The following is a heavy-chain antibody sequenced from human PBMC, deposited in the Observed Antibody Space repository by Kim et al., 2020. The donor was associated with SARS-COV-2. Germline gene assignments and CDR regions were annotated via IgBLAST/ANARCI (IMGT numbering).Heavy chain of an antibody. V-gene: IGHV3-33*01. CDR2: IWYDGSNK. D-gene: IGHD1-1*01. CDR1: GFTFSSYS. CDR3: ARGGWRDNNRQYGMDV. J-gene: IGHJ6*02. Sequence: GGSLRLSCAASGFTFSSYSMHWVRQAPGRGLEWVAVIWYDGSNKYYADSVKGRFTISRDNSKNTLYLQMNSLRAEDTAVYYCARGGWRDNNRQYGMDVWGQGTTVTVSS.